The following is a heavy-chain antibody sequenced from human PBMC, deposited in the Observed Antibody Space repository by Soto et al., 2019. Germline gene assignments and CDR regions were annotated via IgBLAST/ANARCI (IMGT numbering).Heavy chain of an antibody. Sequence: GGSLRLCCAASGFTFCSYWMHWVRQAPGKGLVWVSRINSDGSSTSYADSVKGRFTISRDNAKNTLYLQMNSLRAEDTAVYYCARAGGSTSWFYYYYYMDVWGKGTTVTVSS. CDR3: ARAGGSTSWFYYYYYMDV. V-gene: IGHV3-74*01. CDR1: GFTFCSYW. CDR2: INSDGSST. D-gene: IGHD2-2*01. J-gene: IGHJ6*03.